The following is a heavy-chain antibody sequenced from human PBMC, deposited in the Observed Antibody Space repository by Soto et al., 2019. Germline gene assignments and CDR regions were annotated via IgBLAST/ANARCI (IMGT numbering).Heavy chain of an antibody. D-gene: IGHD6-13*01. J-gene: IGHJ6*02. Sequence: PGGSLRLSCAASGFTFSSYAMSWFRQAPGKGLEWVSAISGSGGSTYYADSVKGRFTISRDNSKNTLYLQMNSLRAEDTAVYYCAKLSAGRIAEAIRGYYGMDVWGQGTTVTVSS. CDR2: ISGSGGST. CDR3: AKLSAGRIAEAIRGYYGMDV. V-gene: IGHV3-23*01. CDR1: GFTFSSYA.